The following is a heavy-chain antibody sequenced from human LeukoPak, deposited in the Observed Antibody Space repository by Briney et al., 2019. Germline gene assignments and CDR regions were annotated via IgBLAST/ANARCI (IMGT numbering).Heavy chain of an antibody. J-gene: IGHJ6*02. V-gene: IGHV7-4-1*01. CDR3: ARGDYYYYDSSGYYQAMTYYYGMDV. CDR2: INTNTGNP. D-gene: IGHD3-22*01. CDR1: GYTFTSYA. Sequence: ASVKVSCKASGYTFTSYAMNWVRQAPGQGLEWMGWINTNTGNPTYAQGLTGRFVFSLDTSVSTAYLQICSLKAEDTAVYYCARGDYYYYDSSGYYQAMTYYYGMDVWGQGTTVTVSS.